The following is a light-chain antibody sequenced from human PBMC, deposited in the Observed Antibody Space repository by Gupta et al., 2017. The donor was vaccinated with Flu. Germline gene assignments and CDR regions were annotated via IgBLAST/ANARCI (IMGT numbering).Light chain of an antibody. V-gene: IGKV4-1*01. Sequence: SMGERATINCRSSQNLLSSSNNRNYLAWHQQKPGQPPKLLISWASTRESGVPDRFSGSGSGTDFTLTISSLQAEDVAVYYCLKYYDSPVTFGGGTKVEIK. CDR1: QNLLSSSNNRNY. CDR2: WAS. CDR3: LKYYDSPVT. J-gene: IGKJ4*01.